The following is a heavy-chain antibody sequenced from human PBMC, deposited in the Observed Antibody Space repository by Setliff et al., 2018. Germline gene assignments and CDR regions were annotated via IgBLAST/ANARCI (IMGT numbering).Heavy chain of an antibody. V-gene: IGHV4-39*07. CDR1: GGSISSSSYY. Sequence: SETLSLTCTVSGGSISSSSYYWGWIRQPPGKGLEWIGSTYYRGSTYYNPSLKSRVTISVDTSKNQFSLKLSSVTAADTALYYCARVTLTYYYDSSGFLRGNENSNWFDPWGQGTLVTVSS. CDR2: TYYRGST. J-gene: IGHJ5*02. CDR3: ARVTLTYYYDSSGFLRGNENSNWFDP. D-gene: IGHD3-22*01.